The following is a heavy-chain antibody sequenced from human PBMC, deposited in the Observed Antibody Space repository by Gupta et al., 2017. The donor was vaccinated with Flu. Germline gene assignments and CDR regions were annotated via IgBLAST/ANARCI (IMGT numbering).Heavy chain of an antibody. D-gene: IGHD4-17*01. CDR1: GFNIDGYA. Sequence: EVQLVESGGGLVQPGRSLRLSCAASGFNIDGYAMHWVRQAPGKGLEWVSVISWNGGSIGYADSVKGRFTISRDTGKNSLYLQMNSLRAEDTALYYCTKDTYGRKYNSYGMDVWGQGTTVTVSS. V-gene: IGHV3-9*01. CDR2: ISWNGGSI. CDR3: TKDTYGRKYNSYGMDV. J-gene: IGHJ6*02.